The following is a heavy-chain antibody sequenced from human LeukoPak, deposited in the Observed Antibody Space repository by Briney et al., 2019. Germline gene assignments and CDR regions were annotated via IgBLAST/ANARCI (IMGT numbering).Heavy chain of an antibody. V-gene: IGHV3-30*18. D-gene: IGHD1-7*01. CDR3: AKLRLELRASYYGMDV. J-gene: IGHJ6*02. CDR2: ISYDGSNK. Sequence: GGSLRLSCAASGFTFSSYGMHRVRQAPGKGLEWVAVISYDGSNKYYADSVKGRFTISRDNSKNTLYLQMNSLRAEDTAVYYCAKLRLELRASYYGMDVWGQGTTVTVSS. CDR1: GFTFSSYG.